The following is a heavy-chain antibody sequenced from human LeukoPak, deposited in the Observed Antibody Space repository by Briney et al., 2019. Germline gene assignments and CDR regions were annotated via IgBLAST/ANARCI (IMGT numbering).Heavy chain of an antibody. CDR1: GYTFTSYG. Sequence: ASVKVSCKASGYTFTSYGISWVRQAPGQGLEWMGWISAYNGNTNYAQKLQGRVTMTTDTSTSTAYMELRSLRSDDTAVYYCARALDYGDYYYYMDVWGKGTTVTVS. CDR2: ISAYNGNT. D-gene: IGHD4-17*01. J-gene: IGHJ6*03. V-gene: IGHV1-18*01. CDR3: ARALDYGDYYYYMDV.